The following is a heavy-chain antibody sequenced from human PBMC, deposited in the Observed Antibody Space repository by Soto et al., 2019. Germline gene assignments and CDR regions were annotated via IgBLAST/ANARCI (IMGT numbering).Heavy chain of an antibody. D-gene: IGHD2-21*02. CDR2: INSDGSST. V-gene: IGHV3-74*01. J-gene: IGHJ4*02. CDR3: ARRPPFCGGDCYYFDY. CDR1: GFTFSSYW. Sequence: GSLRLSCAASGFTFSSYWMQWVRQAQGKGLVWVSRINSDGSSTSYADSVKGRFTISRDNAKNTLYLQMNTLRAEDTAVYFCARRPPFCGGDCYYFDYWGQGTLVTVSS.